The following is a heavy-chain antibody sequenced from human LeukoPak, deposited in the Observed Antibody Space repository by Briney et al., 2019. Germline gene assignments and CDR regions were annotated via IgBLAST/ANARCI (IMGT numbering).Heavy chain of an antibody. Sequence: PSETLSLTCAVYGGPFSGYYWSWIRQPPGKGLEWIGEINHSGSTNYNPSLKSRVTISVDTSKNQFSLKLSSVTAADTAVYYCARTQGFDPWGQGTLVTVSS. CDR2: INHSGST. CDR1: GGPFSGYY. J-gene: IGHJ5*02. V-gene: IGHV4-34*01. CDR3: ARTQGFDP.